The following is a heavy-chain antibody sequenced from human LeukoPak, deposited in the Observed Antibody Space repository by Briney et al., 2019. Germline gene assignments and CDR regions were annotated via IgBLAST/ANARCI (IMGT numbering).Heavy chain of an antibody. J-gene: IGHJ4*02. Sequence: GGSLRLSCAASGFTFTSHAMHWVRQAPAKGLEWVAFISYDGSTEYYTGSVEGRFTISRDNSKNTLYLQMNSLRPEDTAVYYCARDRTSGSYTFEYWGQGALVTVSS. V-gene: IGHV3-30-3*01. CDR2: ISYDGSTE. CDR3: ARDRTSGSYTFEY. CDR1: GFTFTSHA. D-gene: IGHD1-26*01.